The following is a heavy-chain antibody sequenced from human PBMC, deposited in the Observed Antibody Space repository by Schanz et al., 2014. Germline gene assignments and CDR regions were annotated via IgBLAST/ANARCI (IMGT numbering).Heavy chain of an antibody. CDR1: GLNFDYYA. Sequence: EVQLLESGGGLVQPGGSLRLSCATSGLNFDYYAMHWVRQAPGKGLEWVSGMSWNAGSLGYGDSVKGRFTISRDNAKNSLYLQMNSLRVDDTAVYYCASSRTRYCSSTSCVPGAFDFWGQGTLVTVSS. CDR2: MSWNAGSL. D-gene: IGHD2-2*01. J-gene: IGHJ3*01. V-gene: IGHV3-9*01. CDR3: ASSRTRYCSSTSCVPGAFDF.